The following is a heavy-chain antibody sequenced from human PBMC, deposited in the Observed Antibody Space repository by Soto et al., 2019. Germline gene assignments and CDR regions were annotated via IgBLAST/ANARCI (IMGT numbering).Heavy chain of an antibody. CDR2: IYYSGST. J-gene: IGHJ3*02. V-gene: IGHV4-39*01. Sequence: SETLSLTCTVTGDSISSRSYYWGWIRQPPGKGLEWIGSIYYSGSTYNNPSLRSRVSMSIDTSKDQFSLKLSSVTAADTAVYYCARTGYSSGWYKAAFDIWGQGTMVTVS. D-gene: IGHD6-19*01. CDR1: GDSISSRSYY. CDR3: ARTGYSSGWYKAAFDI.